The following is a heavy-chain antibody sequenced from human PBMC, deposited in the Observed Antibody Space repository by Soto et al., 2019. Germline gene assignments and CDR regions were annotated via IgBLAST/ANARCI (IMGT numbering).Heavy chain of an antibody. CDR2: IYWDDDK. CDR1: GFSLSTSGVG. V-gene: IGHV2-5*02. D-gene: IGHD3-16*01. J-gene: IGHJ4*02. Sequence: QFTLKESGPTLVTPTQTLTLNCIFSGFSLSTSGVGVSWIRQPPGKALEWLAVIYWDDDKRYSPSLKNRLTITKDTSKNQVVLTMTTMDPVDTATYYCAHSDSRRFLDSWGQGTLVTVSS. CDR3: AHSDSRRFLDS.